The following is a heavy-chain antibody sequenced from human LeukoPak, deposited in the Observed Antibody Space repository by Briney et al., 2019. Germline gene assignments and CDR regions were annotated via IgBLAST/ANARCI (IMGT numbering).Heavy chain of an antibody. Sequence: GASVKVSCKASGYTFTGYYMHWVRQAPGQGLEWMGWISAYNGNTNYAQNFQGRVTMTTDTSTSTAYMELRSLRSDDTAVYYCARRNLVVVPAAMSINDYWGQGTLVTVSS. CDR2: ISAYNGNT. CDR1: GYTFTGYY. V-gene: IGHV1-18*04. D-gene: IGHD2-2*01. CDR3: ARRNLVVVPAAMSINDY. J-gene: IGHJ4*02.